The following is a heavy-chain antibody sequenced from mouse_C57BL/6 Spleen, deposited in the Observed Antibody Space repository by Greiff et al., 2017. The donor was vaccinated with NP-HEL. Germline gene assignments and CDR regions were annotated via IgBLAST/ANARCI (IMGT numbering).Heavy chain of an antibody. CDR2: IYPGDGDT. V-gene: IGHV1-82*01. CDR3: ASGGLWGY. J-gene: IGHJ2*01. Sequence: VQRVESGPELVKPGASVKISCKASGYAFSSSWMNWVKQRPGKGLEWIGRIYPGDGDTNYNGKFKGKATLTADKSSSTAYMQLSSLTSEDSAVYFCASGGLWGYWGQGTTLTVSS. D-gene: IGHD1-1*01. CDR1: GYAFSSSW.